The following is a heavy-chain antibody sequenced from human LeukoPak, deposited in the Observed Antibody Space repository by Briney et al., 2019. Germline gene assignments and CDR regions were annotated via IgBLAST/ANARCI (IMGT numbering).Heavy chain of an antibody. J-gene: IGHJ4*02. D-gene: IGHD6-19*01. V-gene: IGHV1-46*01. Sequence: ASVKVSCKASGYTFTSHYMHWVRQAPGQGLEWMGIINPSGGSTSCAQKFQGRVTMTRDTSTSTVYMELSSLRSEDTAVYYCARVGGWYSVVDYWGQGTLVTVSS. CDR1: GYTFTSHY. CDR3: ARVGGWYSVVDY. CDR2: INPSGGST.